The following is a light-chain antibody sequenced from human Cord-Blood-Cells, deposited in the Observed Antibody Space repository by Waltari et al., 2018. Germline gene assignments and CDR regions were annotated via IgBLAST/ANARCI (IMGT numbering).Light chain of an antibody. CDR3: QQDYNLIT. CDR1: QSVSSSY. V-gene: IGKV3D-7*01. Sequence: EIVMTQSPATLSLSPGERATLSCRASQSVSSSYLSWYQQKPGHAPRLLIYGASTRATGIPARFSGSGSGTDFTLTISSLQPEDFAVYYCQQDYNLITFGQGTRLEIK. J-gene: IGKJ5*01. CDR2: GAS.